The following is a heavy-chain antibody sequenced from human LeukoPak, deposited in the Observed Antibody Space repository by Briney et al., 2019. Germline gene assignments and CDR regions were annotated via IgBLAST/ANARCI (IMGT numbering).Heavy chain of an antibody. D-gene: IGHD3-10*01. CDR3: ARAPPITRGPFDP. Sequence: ASVKVSCKASGYTFTGYYMHWVRQAPGQGLEWMGWINPNSGGTIYAQKFQGRVTMTRDTSISTVYMELSRLRSDDTAVHYCARAPPITRGPFDPWGQGILVTVSS. CDR1: GYTFTGYY. CDR2: INPNSGGT. J-gene: IGHJ5*02. V-gene: IGHV1-2*02.